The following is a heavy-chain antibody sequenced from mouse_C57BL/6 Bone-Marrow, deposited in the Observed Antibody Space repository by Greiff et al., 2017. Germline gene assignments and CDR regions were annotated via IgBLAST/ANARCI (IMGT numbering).Heavy chain of an antibody. CDR3: ARHEATSMDY. CDR1: GFTFSDYG. CDR2: ISNLAYSI. J-gene: IGHJ4*01. D-gene: IGHD1-1*01. V-gene: IGHV5-15*04. Sequence: EVKLVESGGGLVQPGGSLKLSCAASGFTFSDYGMAWVRQAPRKGPEWVAFISNLAYSIYYADTVTGRFTISRENAKNTLYLEMSSLRSEDTAMYYCARHEATSMDYWGQGTSVTVSS.